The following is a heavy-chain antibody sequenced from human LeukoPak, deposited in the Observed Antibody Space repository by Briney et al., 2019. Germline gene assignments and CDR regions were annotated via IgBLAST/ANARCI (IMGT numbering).Heavy chain of an antibody. CDR2: INPHTGGT. CDR1: GYTFTGYY. CDR3: ARPYCGGGSCHDYFDY. Sequence: ASVKVSCKASGYTFTGYYMHWVRQAPGQGLEWMGWINPHTGGTNYAQKFQGRVTMTRDASISTAYMELSRLRSDDTAVYYCARPYCGGGSCHDYFDYWGQGTLVIVSS. J-gene: IGHJ4*02. V-gene: IGHV1-2*02. D-gene: IGHD2-15*01.